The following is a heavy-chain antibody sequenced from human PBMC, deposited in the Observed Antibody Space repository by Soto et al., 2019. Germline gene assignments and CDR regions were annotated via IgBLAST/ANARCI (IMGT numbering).Heavy chain of an antibody. CDR2: IYYRGST. Sequence: SETLSLTCTVSGVSISSYYWSWLRQSTGKGLEWIGYIYYRGSTNYNPSLKSRVTISVDTSKNQFSLKLSSVTTADTAVYYCARDSGVPPYYDFWPGWFDPWGQGTLVTVS. CDR1: GVSISSYY. CDR3: ARDSGVPPYYDFWPGWFDP. V-gene: IGHV4-59*01. J-gene: IGHJ5*02. D-gene: IGHD3-3*01.